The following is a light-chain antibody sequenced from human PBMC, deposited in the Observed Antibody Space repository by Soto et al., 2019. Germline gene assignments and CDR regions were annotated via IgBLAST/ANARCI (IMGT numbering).Light chain of an antibody. J-gene: IGLJ1*01. CDR3: QSADKSGTYV. CDR1: ALPKQY. V-gene: IGLV3-25*03. Sequence: SYELTQPPSASVSPGQMARITCSGDALPKQYAYWYQQKPGQAPVLLIYKTNERPSGIPERFSGSSSGTTVTLTISGVQAEDEADYYCQSADKSGTYVFGTGTKLTVL. CDR2: KTN.